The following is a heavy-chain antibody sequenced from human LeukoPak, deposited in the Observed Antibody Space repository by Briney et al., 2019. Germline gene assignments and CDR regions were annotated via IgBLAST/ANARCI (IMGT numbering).Heavy chain of an antibody. J-gene: IGHJ4*02. CDR2: IYHTGNT. D-gene: IGHD2-15*01. CDR1: GYSISSGYY. Sequence: PSETLSLTRAVSGYSISSGYYWGWIRQPPGKGLEWIGSIYHTGNTYYNPSLKSRVTISVDTSKNQFSLRLSSVTAADTAAYYCARRFCGSGSCYLDYWGQGTLVTVSS. V-gene: IGHV4-38-2*01. CDR3: ARRFCGSGSCYLDY.